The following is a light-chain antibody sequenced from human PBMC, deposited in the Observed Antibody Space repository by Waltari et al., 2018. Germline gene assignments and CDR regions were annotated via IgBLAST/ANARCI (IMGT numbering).Light chain of an antibody. J-gene: IGKJ4*01. CDR2: KAS. CDR1: QSISSW. V-gene: IGKV1-5*03. Sequence: DIQMTQSPSTLSASVGDRVTITCRASQSISSWLAWYQQKPGTAPKRLSYKASSLESGVPSRFSGSGSGTEFTLTISSLQPDDFATYYCQQYNSYPLTFGGGTKVEIK. CDR3: QQYNSYPLT.